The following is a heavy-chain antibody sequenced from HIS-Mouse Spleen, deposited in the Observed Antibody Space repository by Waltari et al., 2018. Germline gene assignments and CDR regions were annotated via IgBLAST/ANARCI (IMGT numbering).Heavy chain of an antibody. V-gene: IGHV3-23*01. D-gene: IGHD4-17*01. CDR2: ISGSGGST. CDR1: GFTFRRYA. J-gene: IGHJ4*02. Sequence: EVQLLGSGGGLVQPGGSLRLCCAASGFTFRRYALRWVRQAPGKGLEWVSAISGSGGSTYYADSVKGRFTISRDNSKNTLYLQMNSLRAEDTAVYYCAKTLVRSRDFDYWGQGTLVTVSS. CDR3: AKTLVRSRDFDY.